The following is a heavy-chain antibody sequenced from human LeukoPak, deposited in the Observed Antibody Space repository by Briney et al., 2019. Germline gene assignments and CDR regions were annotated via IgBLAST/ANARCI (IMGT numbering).Heavy chain of an antibody. CDR1: GGSISSGDYY. Sequence: SETLSLTCTVSGGSISSGDYYWSWIRQPPGKGLEWIGYIYYSGSTYYNPSLKSRVTISVDTSKNQFSLKLSSVTAADTAVYYCAGGRLDYPHPQPNFDYWGQGTLVTVSS. CDR3: AGGRLDYPHPQPNFDY. D-gene: IGHD3/OR15-3a*01. CDR2: IYYSGST. V-gene: IGHV4-30-4*08. J-gene: IGHJ4*02.